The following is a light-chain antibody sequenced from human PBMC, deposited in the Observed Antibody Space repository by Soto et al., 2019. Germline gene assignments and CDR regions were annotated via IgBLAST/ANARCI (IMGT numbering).Light chain of an antibody. CDR2: RND. CDR3: ASWDDTLSGLL. Sequence: QSVLTQPPSASGTPGQRVTISCSGSSSNIENNYVSWYQQLPGAAPKLLICRNDQRPSGVPDRFSGSKSGTSASLAISGLRSEDEADYYCASWDDTLSGLLFGGGTKVTVL. J-gene: IGLJ2*01. CDR1: SSNIENNY. V-gene: IGLV1-47*01.